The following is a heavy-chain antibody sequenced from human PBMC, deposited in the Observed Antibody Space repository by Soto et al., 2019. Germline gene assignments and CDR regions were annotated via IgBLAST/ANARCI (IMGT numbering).Heavy chain of an antibody. J-gene: IGHJ3*02. V-gene: IGHV3-9*01. CDR3: AKGRGVLWFGELLGAFDI. Sequence: PGGSLRLSCAASGFTFDDYAMHWVRQAPGKGLEWVSGISWNSGSIGYADSVKGRFTISRDNAKNSLYLQMNSLRAEDTALYYCAKGRGVLWFGELLGAFDIWGQGTMVTVSS. D-gene: IGHD3-10*01. CDR1: GFTFDDYA. CDR2: ISWNSGSI.